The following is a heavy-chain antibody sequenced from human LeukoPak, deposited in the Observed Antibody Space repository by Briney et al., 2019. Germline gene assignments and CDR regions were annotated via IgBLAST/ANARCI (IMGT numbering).Heavy chain of an antibody. CDR2: VHLDGRT. Sequence: PSETLSLTRGVSGGSVPSTNWRAWIRPPPREGLEWIGEVHLDGRTNFNPSLKSRLTMSVDLSEYHVSLKLTSVTAADTAVYYCAREGGFYRPLDYSGQGTLVTVSS. CDR3: AREGGFYRPLDY. CDR1: GGSVPSTNW. V-gene: IGHV4-4*02. J-gene: IGHJ4*02. D-gene: IGHD6-25*01.